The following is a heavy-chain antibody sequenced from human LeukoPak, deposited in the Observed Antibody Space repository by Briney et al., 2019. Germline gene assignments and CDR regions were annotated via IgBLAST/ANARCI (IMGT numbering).Heavy chain of an antibody. CDR3: ARDRGDILTGYNDVFDI. CDR2: IKLDGSEK. CDR1: GFTFSTYW. Sequence: GGSLRLSCAASGFTFSTYWMSWVRQAPGVGLEWVATIKLDGSEKYYVDSVKGRFTISRDNAKKSLHLQMNSLRAEDTAVYYCARDRGDILTGYNDVFDIWGQGTMVTVSS. V-gene: IGHV3-7*01. D-gene: IGHD3-9*01. J-gene: IGHJ3*02.